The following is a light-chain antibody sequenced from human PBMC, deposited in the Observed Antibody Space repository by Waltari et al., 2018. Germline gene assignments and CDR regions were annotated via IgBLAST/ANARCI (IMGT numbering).Light chain of an antibody. CDR2: KDD. Sequence: QSILTQPPSESGTPGQTVTISCSGHNSTLGQHPASWFQHVPGTAPKVLIYKDDRRPSGVPDRFSASKSGTSASLAISGLRSDDEADYYCAAWDDTVKSVLFGGGTKLTVL. CDR3: AAWDDTVKSVL. V-gene: IGLV1-47*01. J-gene: IGLJ2*01. CDR1: NSTLGQHP.